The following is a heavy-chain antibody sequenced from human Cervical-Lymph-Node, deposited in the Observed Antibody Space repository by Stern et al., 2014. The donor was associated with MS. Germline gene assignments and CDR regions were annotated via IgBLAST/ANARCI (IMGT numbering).Heavy chain of an antibody. Sequence: EVQLVDSGGGLVKPGGSLRLSCAASGFSLASYTMHWVRQAPTQGLEWVASISPDRIFTNYGHSVQGRFAISRDTSTNTPCLHMHNLRAEDTGVYYCARRGGGLAGAGSLGYWGQGVLVVVSS. CDR1: GFSLASYT. V-gene: IGHV3-21*04. J-gene: IGHJ4*02. CDR3: ARRGGGLAGAGSLGY. D-gene: IGHD1-26*01. CDR2: ISPDRIFT.